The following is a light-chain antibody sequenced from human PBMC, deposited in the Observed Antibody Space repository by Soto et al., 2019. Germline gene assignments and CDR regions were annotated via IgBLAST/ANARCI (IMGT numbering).Light chain of an antibody. CDR1: QCVSTN. CDR3: QQYHKWPPLT. V-gene: IGKV3-15*01. CDR2: DAS. Sequence: EILMTQSPASLSVSPGENATLSCRASQCVSTNLVWYQQKLGQSPRLLIYDASTRPTGIPARFGGMGSGTQFTLTITSLQSEDSAVYYCQQYHKWPPLTFGGGTKVEI. J-gene: IGKJ4*01.